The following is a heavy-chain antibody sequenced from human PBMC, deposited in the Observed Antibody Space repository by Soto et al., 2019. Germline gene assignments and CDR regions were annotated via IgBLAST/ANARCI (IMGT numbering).Heavy chain of an antibody. Sequence: XGCLRLACATCGFNFNNYSVSWVGQAPGERLEWVSFISSSGGTTYYADSVKGRFTISRDNSRNTVFLQMNTLGAEDTAIYYCATFMKVTAPGWGRASEYCGQRTRVTVSS. CDR1: GFNFNNYS. CDR2: ISSSGGTT. D-gene: IGHD2-21*02. V-gene: IGHV3-23*01. CDR3: ATFMKVTAPGWGRASEY. J-gene: IGHJ4*02.